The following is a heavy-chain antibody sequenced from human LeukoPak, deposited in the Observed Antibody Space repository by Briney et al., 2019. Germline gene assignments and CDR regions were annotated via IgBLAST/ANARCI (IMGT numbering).Heavy chain of an antibody. CDR2: IHNDGSNK. J-gene: IGHJ3*02. CDR1: GFTLSSYG. CDR3: AKCADGSGSYPDAFDI. V-gene: IGHV3-30*02. Sequence: PGGSLRLSCAASGFTLSSYGMHWVRQVPGKGLEWVAFIHNDGSNKDYADSVKGRFTISRDESKNTLFLQMNSLRAEDTAVYYCAKCADGSGSYPDAFDIWGQGTMVTVSS. D-gene: IGHD3-10*01.